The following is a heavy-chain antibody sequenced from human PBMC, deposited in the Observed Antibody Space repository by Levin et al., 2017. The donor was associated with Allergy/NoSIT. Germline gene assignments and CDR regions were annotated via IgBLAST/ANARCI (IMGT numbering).Heavy chain of an antibody. CDR2: INWNGGST. Sequence: SCAASGFTFDDYGMSWVRQAPGKGLEWVSGINWNGGSTGYADSVKGRFTISRDNAKNSLYLQMNSLRAEDTALYYCARARGYRWDDACDIWGQGTMVTVSS. CDR3: ARARGYRWDDACDI. V-gene: IGHV3-20*04. D-gene: IGHD2-15*01. J-gene: IGHJ3*02. CDR1: GFTFDDYG.